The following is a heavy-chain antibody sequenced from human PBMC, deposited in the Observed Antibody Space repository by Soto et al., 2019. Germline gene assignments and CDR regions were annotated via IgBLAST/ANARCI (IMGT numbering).Heavy chain of an antibody. Sequence: QVQLVESGGGVVQPGRSLRLSCAASGFTFSSYGMHWVRQAPGKGLEWVAVIWYDGSNKYYADSVKGRFTISRDNSKNTLYLQMNSLRAEDTAVYYWARVANWFDSSGLGGWFDPWGQGTLVTVSS. D-gene: IGHD3-22*01. CDR2: IWYDGSNK. CDR3: ARVANWFDSSGLGGWFDP. V-gene: IGHV3-33*01. CDR1: GFTFSSYG. J-gene: IGHJ5*02.